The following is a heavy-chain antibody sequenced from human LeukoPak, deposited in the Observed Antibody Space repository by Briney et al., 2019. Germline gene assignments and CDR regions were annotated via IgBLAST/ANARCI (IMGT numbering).Heavy chain of an antibody. Sequence: RTGGSLRLSCAASGFTFSTYNMNWVRQAPGKGLEWVSSITSSSRYIYYADSVKGRFTISRDNAKNSLYLQMNSLRAEDTAVYYCAELGITMIGGVWGKGTTVTISS. CDR2: ITSSSRYI. CDR1: GFTFSTYN. D-gene: IGHD3-10*02. J-gene: IGHJ6*04. CDR3: AELGITMIGGV. V-gene: IGHV3-21*01.